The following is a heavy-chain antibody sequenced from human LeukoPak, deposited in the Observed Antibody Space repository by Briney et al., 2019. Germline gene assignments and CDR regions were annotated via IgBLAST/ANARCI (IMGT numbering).Heavy chain of an antibody. D-gene: IGHD2-2*01. CDR3: AKSPLVSGRFDY. J-gene: IGHJ4*02. CDR2: ISSSSSTI. Sequence: GGSLRLSCAASGFTFSSYSMNWVRQAPGEGLEWVSYISSSSSTIYYADSVKGRFTISRDNAKNSLYLQMNSLRDEDTAVYYCAKSPLVSGRFDYWGQGTLVTVSS. V-gene: IGHV3-48*02. CDR1: GFTFSSYS.